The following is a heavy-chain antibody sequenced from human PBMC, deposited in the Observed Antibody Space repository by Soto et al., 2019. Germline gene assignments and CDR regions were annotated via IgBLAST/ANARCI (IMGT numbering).Heavy chain of an antibody. CDR1: GFTFTSSA. J-gene: IGHJ4*02. Sequence: SVKVSCKASGFTFTSSAVQWVRQARGQRLEWIGWIVVGSGNTNYAQKFQERVTITRDMSASTAYMELSSLRSEDTAVYYCAAFGYDSSGYYAFDYWGQGTLVTVSS. CDR3: AAFGYDSSGYYAFDY. D-gene: IGHD3-22*01. CDR2: IVVGSGNT. V-gene: IGHV1-58*01.